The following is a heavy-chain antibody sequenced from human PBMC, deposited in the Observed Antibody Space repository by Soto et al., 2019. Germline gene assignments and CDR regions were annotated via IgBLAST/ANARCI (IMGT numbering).Heavy chain of an antibody. CDR2: ISSDGTGT. CDR1: GFTFSDYW. Sequence: GGSLRLSCAASGFTFSDYWMHWVRHAPGKGLVWVSRISSDGTGTTYADSVKGRFTISRDNAKNTLYLQMNSLRDEDTAVYYCAFSYGMDVWGQGTTVTVSS. D-gene: IGHD3-16*01. V-gene: IGHV3-74*01. J-gene: IGHJ6*02. CDR3: AFSYGMDV.